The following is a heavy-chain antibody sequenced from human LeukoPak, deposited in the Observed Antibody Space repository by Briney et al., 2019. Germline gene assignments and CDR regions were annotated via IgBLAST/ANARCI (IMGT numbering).Heavy chain of an antibody. CDR1: GYTFTGYY. CDR3: ARGPYFLGYCSGGSCYFEYYFDY. J-gene: IGHJ4*02. D-gene: IGHD2-15*01. CDR2: INPNSGGT. Sequence: GASVKVSCKASGYTFTGYYMHWVRQAPGQGLEWMGWINPNSGGTNYAQKFQGRVTMTRDTSISTAYMELSRLRSDDTAVYYCARGPYFLGYCSGGSCYFEYYFDYWGQGTLVTVSS. V-gene: IGHV1-2*02.